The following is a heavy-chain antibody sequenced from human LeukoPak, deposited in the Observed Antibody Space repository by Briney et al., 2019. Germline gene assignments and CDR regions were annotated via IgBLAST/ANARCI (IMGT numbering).Heavy chain of an antibody. J-gene: IGHJ4*02. V-gene: IGHV4-59*01. D-gene: IGHD4-17*01. CDR2: IYYSGST. CDR1: GGSISSYY. CDR3: ARYGDYVFDL. Sequence: SETLSLTCTVSGGSISSYYWSWIRQPPGKGLEWIGYIYYSGSTIYNPSLKSRVTISVDTSKNQFSLKLSSVTAADTAVYYCARYGDYVFDLWGQGTLVTVPS.